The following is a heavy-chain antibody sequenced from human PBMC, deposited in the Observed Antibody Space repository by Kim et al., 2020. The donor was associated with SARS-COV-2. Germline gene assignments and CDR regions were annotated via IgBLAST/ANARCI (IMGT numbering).Heavy chain of an antibody. CDR3: AKDPHPAYCGGDCYLS. CDR1: GITFSNNP. J-gene: IGHJ5*02. D-gene: IGHD2-21*02. CDR2: INGRGDTT. V-gene: IGHV3-23*01. Sequence: GGSLRLSCAASGITFSNNPMSWVRQAPGKGLEWVSVINGRGDTTYYVDSVKGRFSISRDNSKNTLYLQMNSLRVEDSAVYYCAKDPHPAYCGGDCYLSWGQGTLVNVSS.